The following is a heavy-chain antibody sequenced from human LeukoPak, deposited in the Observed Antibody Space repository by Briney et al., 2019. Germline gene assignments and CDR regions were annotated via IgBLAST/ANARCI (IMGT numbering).Heavy chain of an antibody. D-gene: IGHD2-2*01. Sequence: PGGSLRLSCAASRFTFSSFTMIWVRQPPGKGLEWVSSITGSSSDMYYADSVKGRFTISRDNAKNSLYLQMNSLRAEDTAVYYCAREGRDTVVLPATRSRGWNFDFWGRGTLIAVSS. V-gene: IGHV3-21*01. J-gene: IGHJ2*01. CDR1: RFTFSSFT. CDR3: AREGRDTVVLPATRSRGWNFDF. CDR2: ITGSSSDM.